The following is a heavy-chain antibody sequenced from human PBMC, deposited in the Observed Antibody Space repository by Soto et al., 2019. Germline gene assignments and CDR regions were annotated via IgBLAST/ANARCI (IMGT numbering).Heavy chain of an antibody. D-gene: IGHD4-4*01. CDR2: ISGSGIST. CDR1: GFTFSSYP. CDR3: VKPPVITASYYYYDMDV. J-gene: IGHJ6*02. Sequence: GGSLRLSCAASGFTFSSYPMSWVRRAPVKGLEWVSGISGSGISTYYTDSVKGRFTISRDNSKNTVFLQMNSLRDEDTAVYYCVKPPVITASYYYYDMDVWGQGTTVTVSS. V-gene: IGHV3-23*01.